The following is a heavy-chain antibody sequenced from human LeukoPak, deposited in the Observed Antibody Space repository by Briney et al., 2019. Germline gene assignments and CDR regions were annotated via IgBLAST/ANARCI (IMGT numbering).Heavy chain of an antibody. V-gene: IGHV1-18*01. J-gene: IGHJ4*02. CDR3: ARESDSSGYSYFDY. CDR1: GYTFTSYG. Sequence: GASVKVSCKASGYTFTSYGISWVRQAPGQGLEWMGWISAYNGNTNYAQKLQGRVTMTTDTSTSTAYMELRSLRSDDTAAYYCARESDSSGYSYFDYWGQGTLVTVSS. D-gene: IGHD3-22*01. CDR2: ISAYNGNT.